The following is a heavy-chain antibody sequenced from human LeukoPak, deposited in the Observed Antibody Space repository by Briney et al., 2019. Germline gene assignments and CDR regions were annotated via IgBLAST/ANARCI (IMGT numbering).Heavy chain of an antibody. D-gene: IGHD2-21*02. CDR2: MYTGGGR. J-gene: IGHJ4*02. CDR3: TRGQSYCGADCYSD. CDR1: GFSVSNYY. Sequence: PGGSLRLSCAASGFSVSNYYMSWVRQPPGKGLAWVSVMYTGGGRYYGDSVKGRFTISRDNSKNTVFLQMNSLRVEDTALYYCTRGQSYCGADCYSDWGQGTLVTVSS. V-gene: IGHV3-66*01.